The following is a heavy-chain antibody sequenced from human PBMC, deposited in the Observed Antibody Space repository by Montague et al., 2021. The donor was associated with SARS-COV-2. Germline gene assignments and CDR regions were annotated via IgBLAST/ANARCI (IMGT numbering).Heavy chain of an antibody. CDR3: ARGPDSSGYYNDFDY. J-gene: IGHJ4*02. Sequence: SETLPLTCAVSGGSISSSHWFTWVRQPPGKGLEWIGDIYDSETINYNPSLKRRVTISVDRTKNQFSLKLSSVTAADTAVYYCARGPDSSGYYNDFDYWGQGTLVTVSS. D-gene: IGHD3-22*01. CDR1: GGSISSSHW. CDR2: IYDSETI. V-gene: IGHV4-4*02.